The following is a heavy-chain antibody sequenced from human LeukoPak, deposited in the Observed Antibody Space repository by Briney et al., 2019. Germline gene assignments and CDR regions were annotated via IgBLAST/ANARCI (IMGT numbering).Heavy chain of an antibody. D-gene: IGHD3/OR15-3a*01. CDR3: AREGLYYYYYGMDV. J-gene: IGHJ6*02. V-gene: IGHV3-48*02. Sequence: GGSLRLSCPPSGYTFSNYSMNWVRQAPANGLEWVSYISSSSSTIYYADSVKGRISISRDNAKNSLYLQMNSLRDEDTDVYYCAREGLYYYYYGMDVWGQGTTVTVSS. CDR2: ISSSSSTI. CDR1: GYTFSNYS.